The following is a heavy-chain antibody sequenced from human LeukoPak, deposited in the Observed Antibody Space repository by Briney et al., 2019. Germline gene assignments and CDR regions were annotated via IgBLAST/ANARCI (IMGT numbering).Heavy chain of an antibody. CDR3: ARYGSGSHDFDY. CDR2: IYYSGST. D-gene: IGHD3-10*01. Sequence: SETLSLTCTVSGGSISSSSYYWGWIRQPPGKGLEWIGSIYYSGSTYYNPSLKSRVTISVDTSKNQFSLRLSSVTAADTAVYYCARYGSGSHDFDYWGQGTLVTVSS. CDR1: GGSISSSSYY. J-gene: IGHJ4*02. V-gene: IGHV4-39*07.